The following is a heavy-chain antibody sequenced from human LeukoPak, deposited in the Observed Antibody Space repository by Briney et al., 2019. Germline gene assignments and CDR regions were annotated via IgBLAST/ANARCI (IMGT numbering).Heavy chain of an antibody. V-gene: IGHV3-23*01. Sequence: GGSLRLSCAASGFTFSSYAMSWVRQARGKGLEWVSAISGSGGSTYYADSVKGRFTISRDNSKNTLYLQMNSLRAEDTAVYYCAKVEDTIFGVDYFDYWGQGTLVIVSS. CDR2: ISGSGGST. CDR3: AKVEDTIFGVDYFDY. CDR1: GFTFSSYA. D-gene: IGHD3-3*01. J-gene: IGHJ4*02.